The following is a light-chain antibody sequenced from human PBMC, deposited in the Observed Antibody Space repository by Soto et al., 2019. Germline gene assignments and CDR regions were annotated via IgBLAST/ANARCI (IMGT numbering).Light chain of an antibody. Sequence: QAVVTQSPSASASLGASVKLTCTLSSGHSSYAIAWHQQQPEKGPRYLMKLNSDGSHYKGGGIPDRFSGSSSGAERYLTISSLQSEDEADYYCQTGGTGIQVFGTGTKLTVL. CDR1: SGHSSYA. CDR3: QTGGTGIQV. V-gene: IGLV4-69*01. CDR2: LNSDGSH. J-gene: IGLJ1*01.